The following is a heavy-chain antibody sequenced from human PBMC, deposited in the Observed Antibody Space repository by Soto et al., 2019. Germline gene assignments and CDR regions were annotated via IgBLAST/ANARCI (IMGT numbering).Heavy chain of an antibody. CDR3: AREWAYSSSWSRYFQH. D-gene: IGHD6-13*01. V-gene: IGHV4-59*01. J-gene: IGHJ1*01. CDR1: GGSISSYY. Sequence: LSLTCTVSGGSISSYYWSWIRQPPGKGLEWIGYIYYSGSTNYNPSLKSRVTISVDTSKNQFSLKLSSVTAADTAVYYCAREWAYSSSWSRYFQHWGQGTLVTVSS. CDR2: IYYSGST.